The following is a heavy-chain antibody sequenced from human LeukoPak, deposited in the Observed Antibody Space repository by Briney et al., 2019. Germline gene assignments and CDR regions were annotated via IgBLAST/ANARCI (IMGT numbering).Heavy chain of an antibody. J-gene: IGHJ5*02. V-gene: IGHV4-34*01. Sequence: PSETLSLTCAVYGGSFSGYYWGWIRQPPGKGLEWIGEINHSGSTNYNPSLKSRFTISVDTSKNQFSLKLSSVTAADTAVYYCARGAMVRGVRKTSYNWFDPWGQGTLVTVSS. D-gene: IGHD3-10*01. CDR3: ARGAMVRGVRKTSYNWFDP. CDR1: GGSFSGYY. CDR2: INHSGST.